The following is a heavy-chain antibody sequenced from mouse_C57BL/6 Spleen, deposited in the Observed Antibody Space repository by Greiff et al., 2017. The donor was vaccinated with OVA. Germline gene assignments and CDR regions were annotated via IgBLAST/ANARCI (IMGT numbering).Heavy chain of an antibody. CDR2: IDPSDSET. CDR1: GYTFTSYW. D-gene: IGHD2-2*01. CDR3: ARGYDGRPFAY. J-gene: IGHJ3*01. Sequence: VQLQQPGAELVRPGSSVKLSCKASGYTFTSYWMHWVKQRPIQGLEWIGNIDPSDSETHYNQKFKDKATLTVDKSSSTAYMQLSSLTSEDSAVYYCARGYDGRPFAYWGQGTLVTVSA. V-gene: IGHV1-52*01.